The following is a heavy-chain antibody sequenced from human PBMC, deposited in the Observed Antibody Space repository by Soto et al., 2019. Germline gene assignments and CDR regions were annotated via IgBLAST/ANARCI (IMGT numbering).Heavy chain of an antibody. D-gene: IGHD3-22*01. CDR1: GGSISSYY. CDR2: IYYSGST. J-gene: IGHJ4*02. V-gene: IGHV4-59*01. CDR3: ARDPFPDSSGYYYNY. Sequence: PSETLSLTCTVSGGSISSYYWSWIRQPPGKGLEWIWYIYYSGSTNYNPTLKSRVTISVDTSKNQFSLKLSSVTAADTAVYYCARDPFPDSSGYYYNYWGQGTLVTVSS.